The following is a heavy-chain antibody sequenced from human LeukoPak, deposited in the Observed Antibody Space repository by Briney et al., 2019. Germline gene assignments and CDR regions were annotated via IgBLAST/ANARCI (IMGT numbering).Heavy chain of an antibody. D-gene: IGHD5-12*01. CDR3: ARSGYSFPGLFDS. J-gene: IGHJ4*02. CDR1: GGSISSSSYF. CDR2: IYYSGTT. Sequence: SETLSFTCTVSGGSISSSSYFWGWIRQPPGKGLEWIGSIYYSGTTYYNPSLKSRVTISVDTSKNQFSLKLSSVTAADTAVYSCARSGYSFPGLFDSWGQGTLVTVSS. V-gene: IGHV4-39*01.